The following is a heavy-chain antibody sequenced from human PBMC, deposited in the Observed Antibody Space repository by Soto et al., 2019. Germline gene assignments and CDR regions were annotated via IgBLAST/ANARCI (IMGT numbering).Heavy chain of an antibody. CDR3: AREGYYSGSGSYSPPRYYRMDV. D-gene: IGHD3-10*01. CDR2: ISAYNDYT. CDR1: GYTFISYG. V-gene: IGHV1-18*01. Sequence: QVQLVQSGAEVKKPGSSVKVSCKASGYTFISYGISWVRQAPGQGLEWMGWISAYNDYTNYAQKLQGRVTMTTDTSTRIAYLELRSLRSDDTAVYYCAREGYYSGSGSYSPPRYYRMDVWGQGTTVTVSS. J-gene: IGHJ6*02.